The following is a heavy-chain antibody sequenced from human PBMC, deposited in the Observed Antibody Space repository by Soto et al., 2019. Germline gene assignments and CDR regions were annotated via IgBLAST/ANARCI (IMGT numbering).Heavy chain of an antibody. CDR3: AREAGGLFCSGDSGYSGWFDS. CDR1: GYTFTNYV. CDR2: INAGNGNT. V-gene: IGHV1-3*01. J-gene: IGHJ5*01. D-gene: IGHD2-15*01. Sequence: QVQLVQSGAEVKRPGASVNVSCKASGYTFTNYVVHWVRQAPGQRLEWMGWINAGNGNTRYSAKFQGRVTSTRDSCESTAYMELSSLRSEDTAVYYCAREAGGLFCSGDSGYSGWFDSWGQGTPVTVSS.